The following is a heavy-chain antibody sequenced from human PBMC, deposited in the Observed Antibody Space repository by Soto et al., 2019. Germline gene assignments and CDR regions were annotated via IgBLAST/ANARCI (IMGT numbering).Heavy chain of an antibody. D-gene: IGHD5-12*01. V-gene: IGHV3-23*01. CDR3: AKGSSREGYT. Sequence: GGSLRLSCAASGFTFSNYVMTWVRQAPGRGLDWISSITASGNIDAYADSVRGRFTISRDNSKDTVSLHLSNLRVDDTAVYYCAKGSSREGYTWGQGTLVTVSS. J-gene: IGHJ5*02. CDR2: ITASGNID. CDR1: GFTFSNYV.